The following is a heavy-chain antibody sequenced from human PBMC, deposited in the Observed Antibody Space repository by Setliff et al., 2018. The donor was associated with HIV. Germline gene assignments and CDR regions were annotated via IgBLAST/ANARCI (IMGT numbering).Heavy chain of an antibody. CDR1: GFIFSAYA. J-gene: IGHJ4*02. CDR2: TTSNGRTT. Sequence: HPGGSLRLSCAASGFIFSAYAMTWVRRAPGKGLEWVSATTSNGRTTDYAESVRGRFTLSRDNSRNTLYLHMTSLRAEDTAIYYCAKAWGSGYPSFESALMFDVWGQGTLVTVSS. D-gene: IGHD3-3*01. V-gene: IGHV3-23*01. CDR3: AKAWGSGYPSFESALMFDV.